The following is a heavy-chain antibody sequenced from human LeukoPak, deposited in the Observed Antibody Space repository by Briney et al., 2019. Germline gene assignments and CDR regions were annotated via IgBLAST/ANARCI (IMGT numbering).Heavy chain of an antibody. J-gene: IGHJ5*02. CDR1: GYTFTSYG. CDR2: ISAYNGNT. Sequence: GASVKVSCKASGYTFTSYGISWVRQAPGQGLEWMGWISAYNGNTNYAQKLQGRVTMTTDTSTSTAYMELRSLRSDDTAVYYCARDLGIAARPLGGFDPWGQGTLVTVSS. CDR3: ARDLGIAARPLGGFDP. V-gene: IGHV1-18*01. D-gene: IGHD6-6*01.